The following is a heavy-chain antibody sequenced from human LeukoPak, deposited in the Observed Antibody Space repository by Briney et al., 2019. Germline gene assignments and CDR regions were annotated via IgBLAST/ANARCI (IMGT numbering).Heavy chain of an antibody. D-gene: IGHD3-9*01. CDR2: ISISSSYI. CDR3: ARVGQNYDILTGYYLGGYFDY. V-gene: IGHV3-21*01. Sequence: KPGGSLRLSCAASGSTFSSYSMNWVRQAPGKGLEWVSSISISSSYIYHAHSVKGRFTISRDNAKNSLYLQMNSLRAEDTAVYYCARVGQNYDILTGYYLGGYFDYWGQGTLVTVSS. CDR1: GSTFSSYS. J-gene: IGHJ4*02.